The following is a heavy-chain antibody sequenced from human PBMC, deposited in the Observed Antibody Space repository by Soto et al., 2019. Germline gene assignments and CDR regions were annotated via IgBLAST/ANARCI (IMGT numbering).Heavy chain of an antibody. D-gene: IGHD3-22*01. Sequence: SETLSLTCTVSGGSVNTAPYHWSWIRQSPRNGLEWIGNIYYTGSTNYNPSFESRVAISLDTSKNQFSLRLTSLTAADTAVYFCARDHHSYYDTSGYYPYFDFWGQGTLVTVSS. V-gene: IGHV4-61*01. CDR2: IYYTGST. CDR3: ARDHHSYYDTSGYYPYFDF. CDR1: GGSVNTAPYH. J-gene: IGHJ4*02.